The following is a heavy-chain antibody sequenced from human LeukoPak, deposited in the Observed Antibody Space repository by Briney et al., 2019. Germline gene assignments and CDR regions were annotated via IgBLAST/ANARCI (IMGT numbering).Heavy chain of an antibody. CDR3: ARDHVVGLAPFDP. CDR2: INTGKGNT. V-gene: IGHV1-3*04. D-gene: IGHD2-15*01. J-gene: IGHJ5*02. Sequence: GGSVKVSCKASGYTFTDYAMHWVRQAPGERLEWMGWINTGKGNTKYSQKFQGRVTITMDTSASTAYMELSSLRSEDTAVYYCARDHVVGLAPFDPWGQGTLVTVSS. CDR1: GYTFTDYA.